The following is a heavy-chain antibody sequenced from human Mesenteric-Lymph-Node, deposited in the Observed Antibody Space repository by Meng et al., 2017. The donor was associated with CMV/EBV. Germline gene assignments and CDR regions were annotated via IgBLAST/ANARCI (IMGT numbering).Heavy chain of an antibody. CDR1: GFTFSSYS. Sequence: GGSLRLSCAASGFTFSSYSFNWVRQTPGEWLEWVSSISPSSTSIYYADSVKGRFTISRDNARNLLFLQMDSLRADDTAVYYCARHSHAGLTSAYPRGFDPWGQGTLVTVSS. D-gene: IGHD3-22*01. CDR2: ISPSSTSI. J-gene: IGHJ5*02. CDR3: ARHSHAGLTSAYPRGFDP. V-gene: IGHV3-21*06.